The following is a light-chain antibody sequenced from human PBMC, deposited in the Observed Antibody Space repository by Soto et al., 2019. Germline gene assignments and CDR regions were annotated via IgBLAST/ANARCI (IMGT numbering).Light chain of an antibody. V-gene: IGKV3-20*01. CDR1: QSVSSIY. Sequence: VLTQSKGTLALSPGAWVNLYCRASQSVSSIYLAWYQQKPGQPPRLLINGASSRPTGIPDRFSGSGSGTDFTLTISRLEPEDFAVYYCQQYFSTALTFGGGTKVDNK. CDR2: GAS. J-gene: IGKJ4*01. CDR3: QQYFSTALT.